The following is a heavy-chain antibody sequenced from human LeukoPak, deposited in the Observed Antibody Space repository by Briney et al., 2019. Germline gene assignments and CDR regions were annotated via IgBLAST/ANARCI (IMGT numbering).Heavy chain of an antibody. V-gene: IGHV4-59*08. D-gene: IGHD1-26*01. J-gene: IGHJ4*02. CDR2: IYYSGST. CDR3: ARRGRTFDY. CDR1: GGSINGYY. Sequence: SETLSLTCTVSGGSINGYYWSWIRQPPGKGLEWIGYIYYSGSTNYNPSLKSRVTISVDTSKNQFSLKLRSVTAADTAFYYCARRGRTFDYWGQGTLVTASS.